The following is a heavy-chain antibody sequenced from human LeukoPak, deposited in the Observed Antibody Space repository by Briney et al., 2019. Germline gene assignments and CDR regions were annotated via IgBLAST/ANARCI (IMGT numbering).Heavy chain of an antibody. D-gene: IGHD6-19*01. V-gene: IGHV3-23*01. J-gene: IGHJ2*01. Sequence: PGGSLRLSCAASGFTFSTYAMSWVRQAPGKGLEWVSTISDSGANTYDADSVRGRFTISRDNSKNTLYLQKNSLRADDTAIYYCAKSMTLQWRGFFDLWGRGTHVTVSS. CDR3: AKSMTLQWRGFFDL. CDR1: GFTFSTYA. CDR2: ISDSGANT.